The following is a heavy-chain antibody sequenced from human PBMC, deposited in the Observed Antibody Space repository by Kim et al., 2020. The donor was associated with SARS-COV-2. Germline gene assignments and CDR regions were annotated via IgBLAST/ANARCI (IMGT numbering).Heavy chain of an antibody. CDR1: GYIFSDYG. Sequence: ASVKVSCKASGYIFSDYGITWVRQAPGQGLQWMGWIAVYSGKTDYARNLQGRVSLTTDTSTNTAYLDLTGLQSDDTAFYYCARGGSGSYGLWGQGTLV. CDR3: ARGGSGSYGL. CDR2: IAVYSGKT. J-gene: IGHJ4*02. D-gene: IGHD1-26*01. V-gene: IGHV1-18*01.